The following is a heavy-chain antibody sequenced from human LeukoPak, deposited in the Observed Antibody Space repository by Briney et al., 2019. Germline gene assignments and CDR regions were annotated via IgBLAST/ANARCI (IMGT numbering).Heavy chain of an antibody. V-gene: IGHV1-8*01. J-gene: IGHJ4*02. CDR3: ARETNYYDFWSGYSEKRFDY. D-gene: IGHD3-3*01. CDR2: MNPNSGNT. Sequence: ASVKVSCKASGYTFTSYDINWVRQAPGQGLEWMGWMNPNSGNTGYAQKFQGRVTMTRNTSISTAYMELSSLRSEDTAVYYCARETNYYDFWSGYSEKRFDYWGQGTLVTVSS. CDR1: GYTFTSYD.